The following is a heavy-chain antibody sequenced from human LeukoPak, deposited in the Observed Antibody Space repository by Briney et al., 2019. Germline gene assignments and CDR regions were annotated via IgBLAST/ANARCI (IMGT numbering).Heavy chain of an antibody. CDR3: ARLRGGGYAFDY. V-gene: IGHV4-59*08. CDR1: GGSLSSYY. D-gene: IGHD5-12*01. Sequence: SETLSLTCTVSGGSLSSYYWSWIRQPPGKGLEWIGYIYYSGSTNYNPSLKSRVTISVDTSKNQFSLKLSSVTAADTAVYYCARLRGGGYAFDYWGQGTLVTVSS. J-gene: IGHJ4*02. CDR2: IYYSGST.